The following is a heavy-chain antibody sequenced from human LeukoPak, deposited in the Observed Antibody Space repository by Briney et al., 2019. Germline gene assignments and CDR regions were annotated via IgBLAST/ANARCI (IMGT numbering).Heavy chain of an antibody. CDR2: IYSGGST. J-gene: IGHJ4*02. CDR3: ARGGISSSPFKVLYYFDY. CDR1: GFTVSSNY. Sequence: GGSLRLSCAASGFTVSSNYMSWVRQAPGKGLEWVSVIYSGGSTYYADSVKGRFTISRDNSKNTLYLQMISLRAEDTAVYYCARGGISSSPFKVLYYFDYWGQGTLVTVSS. D-gene: IGHD6-6*01. V-gene: IGHV3-66*02.